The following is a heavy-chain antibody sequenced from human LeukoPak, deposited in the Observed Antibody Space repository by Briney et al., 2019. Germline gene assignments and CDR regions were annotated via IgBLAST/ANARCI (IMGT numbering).Heavy chain of an antibody. V-gene: IGHV4-34*01. J-gene: IGHJ4*02. CDR2: INHSGST. Sequence: PSETLSLTCAVYGGSFSGYYWSWIRQPPGKGLEWIGEINHSGSTNYNPSLKSRVTISVDTSKDQFSLKLSSVTAADTAVYYCARRPLLIAARSYYFDYWGQGTLVTVSS. CDR3: ARRPLLIAARSYYFDY. CDR1: GGSFSGYY. D-gene: IGHD6-6*01.